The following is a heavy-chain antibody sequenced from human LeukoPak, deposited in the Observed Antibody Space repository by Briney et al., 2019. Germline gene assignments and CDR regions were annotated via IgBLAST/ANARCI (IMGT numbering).Heavy chain of an antibody. V-gene: IGHV4-34*01. J-gene: IGHJ1*01. Sequence: PSETLSLTCAVYGGSFSGYYWSWIRQPPGKGLEWIGEINHSGSTNYNPSLKSRVTISVDTSKNQFSLKLSSVTAADTAVYYCARLGIAARPEYFQHWGQGALVTVSS. D-gene: IGHD6-6*01. CDR3: ARLGIAARPEYFQH. CDR1: GGSFSGYY. CDR2: INHSGST.